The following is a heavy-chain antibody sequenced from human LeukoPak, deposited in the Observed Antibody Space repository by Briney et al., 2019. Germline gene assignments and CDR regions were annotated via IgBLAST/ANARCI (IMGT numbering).Heavy chain of an antibody. D-gene: IGHD3-22*01. V-gene: IGHV3-53*01. CDR1: GFAVSSNY. CDR2: IYSGGNT. CDR3: AREYYYDSSGPFDY. J-gene: IGHJ4*02. Sequence: GESLTLSCAASGFAVSSNYMNWVRQAPGQGLEWVSVIYSGGNTYYADSVKGRFTISRDNSKNTVYLQMNSLRAEDTAVYYCAREYYYDSSGPFDYWGQGTLVTVSS.